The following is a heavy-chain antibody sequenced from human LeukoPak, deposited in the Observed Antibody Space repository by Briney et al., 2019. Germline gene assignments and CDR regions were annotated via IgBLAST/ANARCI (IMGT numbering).Heavy chain of an antibody. CDR1: GGSISSGGYY. CDR2: IYYSGST. Sequence: SETLSLTCTVSGGSISSGGYYWSWIRQHPGKGLEWIGYIYYSGSTYYNPSLKSRVTISVDTSKNQFSLKLSSVTAADTAVYYCARDSYGDYLATWYFDLWGRGTLVTVSS. D-gene: IGHD4-17*01. CDR3: ARDSYGDYLATWYFDL. V-gene: IGHV4-31*03. J-gene: IGHJ2*01.